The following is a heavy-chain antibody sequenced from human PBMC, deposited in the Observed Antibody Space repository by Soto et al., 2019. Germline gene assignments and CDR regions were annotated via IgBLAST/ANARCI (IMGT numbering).Heavy chain of an antibody. CDR2: INSDGSST. D-gene: IGHD3-10*01. V-gene: IGHV3-74*01. Sequence: PGGSLRLSCAASGFTFSSYWMHWVRQAPGKGLVWVSRINSDGSSTSYADSVKGRFTISRDNAKNTLYLQMNSLRAEDTAVYYCARGFETAAWFDPWGQGTPVTVS. CDR1: GFTFSSYW. CDR3: ARGFETAAWFDP. J-gene: IGHJ5*02.